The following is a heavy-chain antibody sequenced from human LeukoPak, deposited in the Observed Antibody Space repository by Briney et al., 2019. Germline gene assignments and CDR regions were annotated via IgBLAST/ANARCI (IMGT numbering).Heavy chain of an antibody. V-gene: IGHV1-2*02. J-gene: IGHJ4*02. CDR1: GYTFIDYS. CDR2: INPNNGDT. Sequence: ASVKVSCKASGYTFIDYSIHWVRQAPRQGLEWMGEINPNNGDTNFAPEFQGRVTMTRDTSITTAFMELSSLRYADTAIYYCATHCSGAACFDYWGQGTLVTVSS. CDR3: ATHCSGAACFDY. D-gene: IGHD2-15*01.